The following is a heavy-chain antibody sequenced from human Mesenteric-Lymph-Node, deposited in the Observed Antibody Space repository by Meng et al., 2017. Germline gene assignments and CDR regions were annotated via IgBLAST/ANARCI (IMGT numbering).Heavy chain of an antibody. Sequence: GESLKISCAASGFTFSSYAMHWVRQAPGKGLEWVAVISYDGSNKYYADSVKGRFTISRDNSKNTLYLQMNSLRAEDTAVYYCAKACDSSGDSRGYFDYWGQGTLVTVSS. CDR1: GFTFSSYA. CDR3: AKACDSSGDSRGYFDY. J-gene: IGHJ4*02. D-gene: IGHD3-22*01. V-gene: IGHV3-30*04. CDR2: ISYDGSNK.